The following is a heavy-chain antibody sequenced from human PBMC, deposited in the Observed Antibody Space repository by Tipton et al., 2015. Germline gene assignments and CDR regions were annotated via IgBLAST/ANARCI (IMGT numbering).Heavy chain of an antibody. V-gene: IGHV4-59*01. CDR2: IYYTGST. CDR3: ARQGYYYDSRGSHHLQFDI. J-gene: IGHJ3*02. CDR1: GGSISTYL. D-gene: IGHD3-22*01. Sequence: TLSLTCTVSGGSISTYLWSWIRQPPGKGLEWIGYIYYTGSTNYNPSLKSRVTISVDTSKNQFSLILSSVTAADTAVYYCARQGYYYDSRGSHHLQFDIWGQGTMVTVSS.